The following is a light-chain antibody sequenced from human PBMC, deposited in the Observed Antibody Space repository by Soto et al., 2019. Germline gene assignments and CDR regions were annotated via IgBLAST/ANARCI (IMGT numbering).Light chain of an antibody. Sequence: SYELTQPPSVSVSPGQTATITCSGDALSRKYAYWYQQKSGQAPVVVIYDDSSRPSGIPERFSGSTSGTMATLTVRGAQVEDEADYYCFSTDSSGNHWVFGGGTKLTVL. CDR1: ALSRKY. CDR3: FSTDSSGNHWV. J-gene: IGLJ3*02. V-gene: IGLV3-10*01. CDR2: DDS.